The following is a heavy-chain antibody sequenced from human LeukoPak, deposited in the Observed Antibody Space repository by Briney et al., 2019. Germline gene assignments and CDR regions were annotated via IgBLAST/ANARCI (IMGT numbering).Heavy chain of an antibody. CDR2: IKQDGSAK. CDR1: GFTFSSYW. V-gene: IGHV3-7*01. D-gene: IGHD3-16*01. J-gene: IGHJ4*02. Sequence: GGSLRLSCVASGFTFSSYWMSWVRQAPGKGLERVANIKQDGSAKYYVDSVKGRFTISRDNAKNSLYLQMNSLRAEDTAVYYCARGVPSRFGQTYYFDYWGQGTLVTVSS. CDR3: ARGVPSRFGQTYYFDY.